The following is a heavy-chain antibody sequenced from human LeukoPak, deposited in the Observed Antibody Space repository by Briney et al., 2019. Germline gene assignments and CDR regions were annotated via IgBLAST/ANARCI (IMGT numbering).Heavy chain of an antibody. Sequence: GGSLRLSCATSGFTARSNYMSWVRQAPGKGLECVSFVYSDGSTTYADSVKGRFAISRDNFKNTLYLQMNSLRVEDTAIYYCARAGTYGSYDAFDIWGLGTMVTVSS. CDR1: GFTARSNY. D-gene: IGHD3-10*01. V-gene: IGHV3-53*01. CDR3: ARAGTYGSYDAFDI. J-gene: IGHJ3*02. CDR2: VYSDGST.